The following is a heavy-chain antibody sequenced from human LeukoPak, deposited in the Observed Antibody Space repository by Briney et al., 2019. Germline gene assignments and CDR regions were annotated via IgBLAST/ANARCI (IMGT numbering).Heavy chain of an antibody. CDR2: ISGHNGDT. V-gene: IGHV1-18*01. Sequence: ASVKVSCTTSGYPFNNFGVNWVRQAPGQGLEWMGWISGHNGDTRYAQRFQGRVTLTTDTSASTAYMELRSLTSDDTAVYYCARGSGHIVVVSALPDFWGQGTLVTVSS. CDR3: ARGSGHIVVVSALPDF. J-gene: IGHJ4*02. CDR1: GYPFNNFG. D-gene: IGHD2-21*01.